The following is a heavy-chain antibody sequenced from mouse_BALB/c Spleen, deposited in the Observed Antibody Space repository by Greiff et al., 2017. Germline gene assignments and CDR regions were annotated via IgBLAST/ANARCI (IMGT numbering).Heavy chain of an antibody. CDR2: ISSGGGST. CDR3: ARLRYGNYFYAMDY. J-gene: IGHJ4*01. CDR1: GFAFSSYD. Sequence: EVMLVESGGGLVKPGGSLKLSCAASGFAFSSYDMSWVRQTPEKRLEWVAYISSGGGSTYYPDTVKGRFTISRDNAKNTLYLQMSSLKSEDTAMYYCARLRYGNYFYAMDYWGQGTSVTVSS. D-gene: IGHD2-1*01. V-gene: IGHV5-12-1*01.